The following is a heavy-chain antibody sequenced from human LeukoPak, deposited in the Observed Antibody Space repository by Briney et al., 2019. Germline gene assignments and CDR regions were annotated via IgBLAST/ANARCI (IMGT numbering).Heavy chain of an antibody. D-gene: IGHD6-19*01. V-gene: IGHV4-59*01. CDR1: GGSISSYY. J-gene: IGHJ4*02. CDR3: ARMAVAATRRGYYFDY. CDR2: LYNSGST. Sequence: SETPSLTCIVSGGSISSYYWSWIRQPPGKGLEWIGFLYNSGSTNYNPSLKSRVTTSVDTSKNQFSLKLSSVTAADTAVYYCARMAVAATRRGYYFDYWGQGTLVTVSS.